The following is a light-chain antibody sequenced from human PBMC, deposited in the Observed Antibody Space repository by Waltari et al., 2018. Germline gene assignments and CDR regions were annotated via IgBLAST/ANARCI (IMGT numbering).Light chain of an antibody. CDR2: NTS. V-gene: IGLV7-46*01. CDR3: LLSYSGARV. Sequence: QAVVTQEPSLPVSPGGTVPLTCGSRTRPVTSGPSPSGFQQKPGQAPRTLIYNTSNQHSWTPARFSGSLLGGKAALTLSGAQPEDEAEYYCLLSYSGARVFGGGTKLTVL. J-gene: IGLJ3*02. CDR1: TRPVTSGPS.